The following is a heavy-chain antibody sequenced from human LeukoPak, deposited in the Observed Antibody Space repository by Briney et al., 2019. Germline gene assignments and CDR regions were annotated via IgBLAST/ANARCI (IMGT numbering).Heavy chain of an antibody. D-gene: IGHD5-12*01. CDR2: IGISSGNT. J-gene: IGHJ4*01. CDR3: ARDHRYAFDN. Sequence: GGSLRLSCAASSFNFIDYSINWVRQAPGKGLEWISYIGISSGNTKYADSVKGRFTISRDKARNSLYLQMNSLRVEDTAVYYCARDHRYAFDNWGHGTLVTVSS. CDR1: SFNFIDYS. V-gene: IGHV3-48*01.